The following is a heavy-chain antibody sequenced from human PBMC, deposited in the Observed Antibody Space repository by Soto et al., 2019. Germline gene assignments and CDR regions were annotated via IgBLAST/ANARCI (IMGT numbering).Heavy chain of an antibody. CDR3: ARDQGDTAMADY. Sequence: GGSLRLSCAASGFTFSTYAMAWVRQAPGKGLEWVSGVSASGLNTDYADPVKGRFYISRDNSKNTLYLQMNSLRAEDTAVYYCARDQGDTAMADYWGQGTLVTVSS. CDR2: VSASGLNT. D-gene: IGHD5-18*01. V-gene: IGHV3-23*01. J-gene: IGHJ4*02. CDR1: GFTFSTYA.